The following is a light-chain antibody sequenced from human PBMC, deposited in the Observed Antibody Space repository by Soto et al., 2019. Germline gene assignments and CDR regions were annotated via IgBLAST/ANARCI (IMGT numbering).Light chain of an antibody. J-gene: IGKJ5*01. CDR1: QSASSY. CDR3: QQRLNCPIT. Sequence: EIVLTQSPATLSLSPGEIATLSCRASQSASSYLAWYQHKPGQAPRLLIYDASNRATGIPARFSGSGSETDFSLTISSLEPEDFAAYYCQQRLNCPITFGQGTRLGIK. CDR2: DAS. V-gene: IGKV3-11*01.